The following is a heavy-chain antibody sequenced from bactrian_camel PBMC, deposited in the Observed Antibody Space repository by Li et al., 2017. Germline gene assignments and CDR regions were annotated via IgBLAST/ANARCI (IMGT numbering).Heavy chain of an antibody. D-gene: IGHD1*01. CDR2: LNNDGSL. CDR3: AADRSVYGLAPRIRCLNPFSY. Sequence: HVQLVESGGGSVQAGESLRLSCLISGATFDDHDVAWYRQAPGDQCELVATLNNDGSLDYADSVKGRFTISQDNSKRTTYLQMNSLKVEETGVYYCAADRSVYGLAPRIRCLNPFSYWGQGTQVTVS. CDR1: GATFDDHD. V-gene: IGHV3S53*01. J-gene: IGHJ4*01.